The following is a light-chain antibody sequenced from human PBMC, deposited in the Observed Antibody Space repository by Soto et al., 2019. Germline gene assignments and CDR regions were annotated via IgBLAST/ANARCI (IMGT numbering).Light chain of an antibody. V-gene: IGKV3-20*01. J-gene: IGKJ5*01. CDR3: QQYGGTPPIT. CDR1: QKISSRY. CDR2: GAS. Sequence: EIVLTQSPGTLSLSPGERATRSCMASQKISSRYLAWYLQKPGQAPRFLIYGASSRATGIPDRFSGSGSGTDFTLTISRLEPEDFAVYYCQQYGGTPPITFGQGTRLEIK.